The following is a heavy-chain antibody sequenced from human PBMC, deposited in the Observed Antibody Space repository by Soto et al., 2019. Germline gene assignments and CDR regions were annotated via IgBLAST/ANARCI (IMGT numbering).Heavy chain of an antibody. V-gene: IGHV4-39*01. J-gene: IGHJ4*02. CDR1: GGSISSSSYY. Sequence: PSETLSLTCTVSGGSISSSSYYWGWIRQPPGKGLEWIGSIYYSGSTYYNPSLKSRVTISVDTSKNQFSLKLSSVTAADTAVYYCARQFRELLGIFDYWGQGTLVTVSS. CDR3: ARQFRELLGIFDY. D-gene: IGHD1-26*01. CDR2: IYYSGST.